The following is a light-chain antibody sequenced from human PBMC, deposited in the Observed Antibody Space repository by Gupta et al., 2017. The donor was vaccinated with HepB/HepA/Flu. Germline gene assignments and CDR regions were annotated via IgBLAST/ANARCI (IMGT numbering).Light chain of an antibody. Sequence: QPVLPQPPSVSGAPGQRVTISCTGSSSNIGAGYAVSWYQQLPGSAPKLLNYEKTTRPPGVPDRFSAPRSGTSASLALLGLQAEDEADYYCQSYDSSLSGVVFGGGTKVTVL. CDR2: EKT. J-gene: IGLJ2*01. V-gene: IGLV1-40*01. CDR3: QSYDSSLSGVV. CDR1: SSNIGAGYA.